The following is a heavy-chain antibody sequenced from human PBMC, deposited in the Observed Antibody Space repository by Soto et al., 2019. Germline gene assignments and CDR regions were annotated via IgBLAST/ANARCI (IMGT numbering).Heavy chain of an antibody. CDR3: ARDYKRENCGSVRCNSLDV. D-gene: IGHD2-21*01. V-gene: IGHV4-61*01. CDR1: GDSVTSDSYF. J-gene: IGHJ6*02. Sequence: PSETLSLTCPVSGDSVTSDSYFWSWTRQPPGKGLGWIGNSYYSGYYSGSTNHNPSLKSRVTVSVDTSKNPFSLKLRSVTTADTAVYYCARDYKRENCGSVRCNSLDVWGQGTTVTVSS. CDR2: SYYSGYYSGST.